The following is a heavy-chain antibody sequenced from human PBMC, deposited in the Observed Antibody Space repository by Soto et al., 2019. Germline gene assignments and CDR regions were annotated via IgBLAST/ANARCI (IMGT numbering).Heavy chain of an antibody. CDR2: IDPGDSYP. D-gene: IGHD2-15*01. V-gene: IGHV5-10-1*01. J-gene: IGHJ6*02. Sequence: PGESLKISCKGSGYKFTSYWISWVRQMPGKGLEWMGRIDPGDSYPSYSPSFQGHVTISADTSISTAYLQWSSLKASDTAIYYCAGKRMEISGDYYYGMDVWGQGTTVTVSS. CDR1: GYKFTSYW. CDR3: AGKRMEISGDYYYGMDV.